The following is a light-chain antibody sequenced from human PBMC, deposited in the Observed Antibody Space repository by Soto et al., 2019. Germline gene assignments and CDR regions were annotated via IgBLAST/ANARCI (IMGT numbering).Light chain of an antibody. V-gene: IGLV2-23*02. CDR1: SSDVGSYNL. CDR3: CSYAGSSSYV. Sequence: QSVLTQPASVSGSPGQSITISCTGTSSDVGSYNLVSWYQQHLGKAPKLMIYEVSKRPSGVSNRFTGSKSGNTASLTISGLQAEDEADYYCCSYAGSSSYVFGTGTKHTVL. CDR2: EVS. J-gene: IGLJ1*01.